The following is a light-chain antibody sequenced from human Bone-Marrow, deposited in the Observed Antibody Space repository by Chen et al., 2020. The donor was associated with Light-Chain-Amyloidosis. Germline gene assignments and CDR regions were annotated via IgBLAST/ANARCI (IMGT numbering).Light chain of an antibody. Sequence: EIVLSQSPGPLSLSPGERATLSCRASQSVSSSYLAWYQQKPGQAPRLLIYGASSRATGIPDRFSGSGSGTDFTLTISRLEPEDVAVYYCQQYGSSPPITFGQGTRLEIK. V-gene: IGKV3-20*01. CDR2: GAS. CDR1: QSVSSSY. CDR3: QQYGSSPPIT. J-gene: IGKJ5*01.